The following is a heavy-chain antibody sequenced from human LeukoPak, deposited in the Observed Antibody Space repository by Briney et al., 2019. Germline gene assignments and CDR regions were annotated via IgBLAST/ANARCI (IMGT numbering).Heavy chain of an antibody. Sequence: PGGSLRLSCAASGLTFSSYGMHWVRQAPGKGLEWVAVISYDGSNKYYADSVKGRFTISRDNSKNTLYLQMNSLRAEDTAVYYCAKAKKGYCSGGSCPSIDYWGQGTLVTVSS. D-gene: IGHD2-15*01. CDR2: ISYDGSNK. CDR3: AKAKKGYCSGGSCPSIDY. V-gene: IGHV3-30*18. CDR1: GLTFSSYG. J-gene: IGHJ4*02.